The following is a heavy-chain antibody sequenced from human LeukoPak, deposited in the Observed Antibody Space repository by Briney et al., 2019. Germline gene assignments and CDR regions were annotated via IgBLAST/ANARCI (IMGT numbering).Heavy chain of an antibody. CDR1: GITVSNYG. D-gene: IGHD3-10*01. V-gene: IGHV3-23*01. CDR2: IGDSGGRT. Sequence: GGSLRLSCAVSGITVSNYGMSWVRQAPGRGLEWVAGIGDSGGRTRYADSVKGRFTISRDNPKNTLYLQMNSLSAEDTAVYFCAKRGVVVRVILVGFHKEAYYFESWGQGALVTVSS. J-gene: IGHJ4*02. CDR3: AKRGVVVRVILVGFHKEAYYFES.